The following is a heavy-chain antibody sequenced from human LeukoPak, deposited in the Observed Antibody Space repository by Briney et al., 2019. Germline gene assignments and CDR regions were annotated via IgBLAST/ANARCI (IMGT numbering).Heavy chain of an antibody. CDR2: INTDGNDR. CDR3: ARDRALYDSRRGYYYTEDDY. Sequence: GGSLRLSCAASGFTFSNYWMHWVRQAPGKGLVWVSHINTDGNDRTYADSVKGRFTISRDNAKSSLYLQMNSLRADDTAVYYCARDRALYDSRRGYYYTEDDYWGQGTLVTVSS. D-gene: IGHD3-22*01. J-gene: IGHJ4*02. CDR1: GFTFSNYW. V-gene: IGHV3-74*01.